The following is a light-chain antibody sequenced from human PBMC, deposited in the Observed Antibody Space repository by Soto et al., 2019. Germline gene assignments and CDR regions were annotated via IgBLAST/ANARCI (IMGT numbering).Light chain of an antibody. CDR3: QHRWT. V-gene: IGKV1-5*01. J-gene: IGKJ1*01. CDR1: QSISSW. Sequence: DIQMTQSPSTLSASVGDRVTITCRASQSISSWLAWYQQKPGKAPKLLIYDASSLESGVPSRFSCSGSGTEFTLTIIRLQPDDFATYFWQHRWTFGQGTEVEIK. CDR2: DAS.